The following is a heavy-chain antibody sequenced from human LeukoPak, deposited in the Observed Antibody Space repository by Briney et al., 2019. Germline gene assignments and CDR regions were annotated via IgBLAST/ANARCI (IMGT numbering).Heavy chain of an antibody. CDR2: INHSGST. CDR1: GGSFSGYY. CDR3: ARGRATEITMVRGVIKKKTPCPYVY. Sequence: TPSETLSLTCAVYGGSFSGYYWSWIRQPPGKGLEWIGEINHSGSTNYNPSLKSRVTISVDTSKNQFSLKLSSVTAADTAVYYCARGRATEITMVRGVIKKKTPCPYVYWGQGTLVTVSS. J-gene: IGHJ4*02. D-gene: IGHD3-10*01. V-gene: IGHV4-34*01.